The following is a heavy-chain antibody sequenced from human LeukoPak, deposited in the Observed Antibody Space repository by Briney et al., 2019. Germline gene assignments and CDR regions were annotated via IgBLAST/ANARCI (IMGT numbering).Heavy chain of an antibody. Sequence: GGSLRLSCAASGFTFSTYWMSWVRQAPGKGLEWVANIKQDGSEKYYVDSVKGRFTISRDNAKNSLYLQMNSLRAEDTAVYYCARDYYGSGSYYNGDYFDYWGQGTLVTVSS. V-gene: IGHV3-7*01. CDR1: GFTFSTYW. CDR3: ARDYYGSGSYYNGDYFDY. J-gene: IGHJ4*02. D-gene: IGHD3-10*01. CDR2: IKQDGSEK.